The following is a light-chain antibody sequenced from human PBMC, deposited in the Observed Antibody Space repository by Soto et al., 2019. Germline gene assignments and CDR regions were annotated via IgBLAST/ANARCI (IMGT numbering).Light chain of an antibody. CDR2: GTF. V-gene: IGKV3-20*01. CDR3: PQANSFPHT. CDR1: QSVSRSY. Sequence: EIVLTQSPCTLSLSPGERATLSCRASQSVSRSYLAWYQQRPGQAPRLLIYGTFSRATGIPDRFSGSGSGTDFTLTISSLQPEDFATYYCPQANSFPHTFGQGTRLEI. J-gene: IGKJ5*01.